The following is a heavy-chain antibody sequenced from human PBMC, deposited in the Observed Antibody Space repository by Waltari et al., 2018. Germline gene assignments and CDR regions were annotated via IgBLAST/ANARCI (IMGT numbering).Heavy chain of an antibody. J-gene: IGHJ4*02. CDR3: VTGLTTVTAKDYFDH. CDR2: IKQDGSEK. CDR1: GMTFSKYW. Sequence: EVQLVESGGGSVQPGGSLSLSCAASGMTFSKYWMNWVRQAPGKGLEWVANIKQDGSEKNYVDSVEGRFSISRDNAQNSLYLQMNSLRAEDTAIYYCVTGLTTVTAKDYFDHWGQGALVTVSS. D-gene: IGHD4-17*01. V-gene: IGHV3-7*01.